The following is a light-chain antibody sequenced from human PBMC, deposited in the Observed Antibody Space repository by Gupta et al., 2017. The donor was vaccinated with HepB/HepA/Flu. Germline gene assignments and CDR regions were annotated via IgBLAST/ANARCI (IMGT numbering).Light chain of an antibody. CDR2: LGS. Sequence: DIVITPSPLSLPVTPGEPASISCRSSQSLLHSNGYNYLDWYLQKPGQSPQLLIYLGSNRASGVPDRFSGSGSGTDFTLKISRVEAEDVGVYYCMQALQTLWTFGQGTKVEIK. CDR1: QSLLHSNGYNY. V-gene: IGKV2-28*01. J-gene: IGKJ1*01. CDR3: MQALQTLWT.